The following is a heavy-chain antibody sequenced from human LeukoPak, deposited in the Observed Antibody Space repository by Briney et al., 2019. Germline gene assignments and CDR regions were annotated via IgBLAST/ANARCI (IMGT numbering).Heavy chain of an antibody. D-gene: IGHD3-16*01. CDR2: ISAYNGNT. Sequence: ASVEVSCKASGYTFTSYGISWVRQAPGQGLEWMGWISAYNGNTNYAQKLQGRVTMTTDTSTSTAYMELRSLRSDDTAVYYCARSDYVWGSSFWWGQGTLVTVSS. CDR1: GYTFTSYG. CDR3: ARSDYVWGSSFW. J-gene: IGHJ4*02. V-gene: IGHV1-18*01.